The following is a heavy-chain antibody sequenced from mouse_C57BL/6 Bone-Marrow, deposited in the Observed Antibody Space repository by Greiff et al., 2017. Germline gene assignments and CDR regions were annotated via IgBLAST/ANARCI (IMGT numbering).Heavy chain of an antibody. V-gene: IGHV1-15*01. CDR3: TRWAWYFDY. CDR1: GYTFTDYE. CDR2: IDPETGGT. Sequence: QVQLQQSGAELVRPGASVTLSCKASGYTFTDYEMHWVKQTPVHGLEWIGAIDPETGGTAYNQKFKGKAILTADKSSSTAYMEHRSLTSEDSAVYYCTRWAWYFDYWGQGTTLTVSS. J-gene: IGHJ2*01.